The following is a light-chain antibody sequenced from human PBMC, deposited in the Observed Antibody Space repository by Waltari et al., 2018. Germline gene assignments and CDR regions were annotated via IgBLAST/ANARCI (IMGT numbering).Light chain of an antibody. CDR2: DAS. J-gene: IGKJ4*01. Sequence: EIVLTQSPATQSLSPGERATLSCRASQSIGSSLAWFQHKPGQAPTLLIYDASNRATGIPVRFSGSGSGTDFTLTISSLEPEDFAVYYCQQRSKTFGGGAKVELK. V-gene: IGKV3-11*01. CDR3: QQRSKT. CDR1: QSIGSS.